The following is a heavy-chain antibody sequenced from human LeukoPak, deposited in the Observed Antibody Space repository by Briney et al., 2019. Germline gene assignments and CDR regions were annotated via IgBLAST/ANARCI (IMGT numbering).Heavy chain of an antibody. Sequence: SETLSLTCTVSGGSISSSSYYWGWIRQPPGKGLEWIGSIYYSGSTYYNPSLKSRVTISVDTSKNQFSLKLSSVTAADTAVYYCARDLDGYSPGAFDIWGQGTMVTVSS. CDR2: IYYSGST. V-gene: IGHV4-39*07. D-gene: IGHD5-18*01. J-gene: IGHJ3*02. CDR1: GGSISSSSYY. CDR3: ARDLDGYSPGAFDI.